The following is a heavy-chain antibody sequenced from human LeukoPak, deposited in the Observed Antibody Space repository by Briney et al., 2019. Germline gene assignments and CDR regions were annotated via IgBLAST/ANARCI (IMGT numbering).Heavy chain of an antibody. D-gene: IGHD3-3*01. V-gene: IGHV4-59*01. CDR3: ARAQYYDFWSGYYTESFFDY. CDR1: GGSISSYY. Sequence: KPSETLSLTCTVSGGSISSYYWSWIRQPPGKGLEWIGYIYYSRSTNYNPSLKSRVTISVDTSKNQFSLKLSPVTAADTAVYYCARAQYYDFWSGYYTESFFDYWGQGTLVTVSS. J-gene: IGHJ4*02. CDR2: IYYSRST.